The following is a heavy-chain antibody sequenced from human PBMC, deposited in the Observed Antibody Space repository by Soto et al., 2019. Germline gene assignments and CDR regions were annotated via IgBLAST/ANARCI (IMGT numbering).Heavy chain of an antibody. D-gene: IGHD2-21*02. J-gene: IGHJ4*02. CDR1: GDTFTDYY. CDR2: VNPSGGHT. Sequence: QVQLMQSGAEVKKPGASVKVSCKASGDTFTDYYIHWVRQAPGQGLEWMGTVNPSGGHTTYAQHFLGRVTITRDTSTSTLYMELTSLTSDDTAIYYCARGGHVVVVTAALNYWGQGTLFTVSS. CDR3: ARGGHVVVVTAALNY. V-gene: IGHV1-46*01.